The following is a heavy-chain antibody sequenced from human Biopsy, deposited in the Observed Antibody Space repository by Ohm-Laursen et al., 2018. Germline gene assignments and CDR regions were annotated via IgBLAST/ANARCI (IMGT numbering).Heavy chain of an antibody. CDR2: IAYDGSNK. Sequence: SLRLSCAASGFGMYAMHWVRQPPSKGLEWLAGIAYDGSNKYYAESVKGRFTISRDRSRDTVHLQMNSLRYEDTALYYCAKDGGQWLGGAFDIWGHGTMVSVSS. CDR3: AKDGGQWLGGAFDI. V-gene: IGHV3-30*18. J-gene: IGHJ3*02. CDR1: GFGMYA. D-gene: IGHD6-19*01.